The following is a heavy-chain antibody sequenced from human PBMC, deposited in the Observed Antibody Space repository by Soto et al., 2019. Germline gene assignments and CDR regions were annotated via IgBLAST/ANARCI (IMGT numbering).Heavy chain of an antibody. CDR3: ARSVHSYYDILTGYYINGVYYYYYMDV. D-gene: IGHD3-9*01. Sequence: SETLSLTCTVSRDSISSYYWSWIRQPLRKGLEWIGYIYYSGSTNYNPSLKSRVTISVDTSKNQFSLKLSSVTAADTAVYYCARSVHSYYDILTGYYINGVYYYYYMDVWGKGTTVT. CDR1: RDSISSYY. V-gene: IGHV4-59*08. J-gene: IGHJ6*03. CDR2: IYYSGST.